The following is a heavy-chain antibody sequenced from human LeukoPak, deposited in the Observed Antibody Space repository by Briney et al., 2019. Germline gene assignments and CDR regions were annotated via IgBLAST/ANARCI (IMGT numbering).Heavy chain of an antibody. Sequence: SVKVSCKASGYIFTGYYMHWVRQAPGQGLEWMGGIIPIFGTANYAQKFQGRVTITADESTSTAYMELSSLRSEDTAVYYCARVGGYDPLWGQGTLVTVSS. CDR2: IIPIFGTA. CDR1: GYIFTGYY. J-gene: IGHJ4*02. V-gene: IGHV1-69*13. D-gene: IGHD5-12*01. CDR3: ARVGGYDPL.